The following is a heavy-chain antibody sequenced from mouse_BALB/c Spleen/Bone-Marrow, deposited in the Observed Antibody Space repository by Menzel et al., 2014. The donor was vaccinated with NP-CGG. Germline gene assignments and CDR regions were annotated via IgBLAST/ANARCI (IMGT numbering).Heavy chain of an antibody. CDR2: IYPGDGDT. D-gene: IGHD3-2*02. CDR3: ARGDNSDEY. V-gene: IGHV1-80*01. CDR1: GYAFSVYW. Sequence: QVQLQQSGAELVRPGSSVKISCKASGYAFSVYWLNWVKQRPGQGLEWIGQIYPGDGDTNYNGKFKSRATLTADKSSNTAYMQLSSLTSEDSAVYFCARGDNSDEYWVQGTPLTVSS. J-gene: IGHJ2*01.